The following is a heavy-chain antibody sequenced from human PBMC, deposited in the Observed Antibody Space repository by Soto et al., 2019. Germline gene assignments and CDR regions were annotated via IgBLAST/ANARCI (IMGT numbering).Heavy chain of an antibody. D-gene: IGHD3-16*01. Sequence: GASVKVSCKASGYTFTSYDINWVRQATGQGLEWMGWMNPNSGNTGYAQKFQGRVTMTRNTSISTAYMELSSLRSEDTAVYYCARSTPPGVWYYYYYMDVWGKGTTVTVSS. CDR1: GYTFTSYD. J-gene: IGHJ6*03. CDR3: ARSTPPGVWYYYYYMDV. V-gene: IGHV1-8*01. CDR2: MNPNSGNT.